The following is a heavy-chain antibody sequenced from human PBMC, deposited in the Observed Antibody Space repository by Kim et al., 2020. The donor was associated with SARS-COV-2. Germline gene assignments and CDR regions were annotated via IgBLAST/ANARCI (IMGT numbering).Heavy chain of an antibody. CDR1: GGHISSSSYY. J-gene: IGHJ4*02. Sequence: SETLSLTCTVSGGHISSSSYYWGWIRRSPGKGLEWIGNMYYSGGTYYNPSLQGRVSMSIKTSERQFSMRLSSVTPADTAIEYCARGLYDCLSFFDSWGRG. CDR2: MYYSGGT. D-gene: IGHD5-12*01. CDR3: ARGLYDCLSFFDS. V-gene: IGHV4-39*02.